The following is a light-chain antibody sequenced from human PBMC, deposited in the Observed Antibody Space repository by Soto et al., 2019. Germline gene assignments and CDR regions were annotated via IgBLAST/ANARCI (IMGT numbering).Light chain of an antibody. J-gene: IGKJ4*01. Sequence: EIVLAQSPGTLALSPGERATLSCGASQSVSSNLAWYQQKPGQAPRLLIYGASTRATGIPARFSGSGSGTEFTLTISSLQSEDFAVYYCQQYNKWPLTFGGGTKV. V-gene: IGKV3-15*01. CDR1: QSVSSN. CDR3: QQYNKWPLT. CDR2: GAS.